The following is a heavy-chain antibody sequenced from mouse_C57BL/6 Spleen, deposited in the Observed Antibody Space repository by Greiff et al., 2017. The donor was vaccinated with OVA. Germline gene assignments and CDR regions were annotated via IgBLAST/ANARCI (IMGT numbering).Heavy chain of an antibody. CDR1: EYEFPSHD. D-gene: IGHD2-4*01. V-gene: IGHV5-2*01. Sequence: DVKLVESGGGLVQPGESLKLSCESNEYEFPSHDMSWVRKTPEKRLELVAAINSDGGSTYYPDTMERRFIISRDNTKKTLYLQMSSLRSEDTALYYCARDDYGGAWFAYWGQGTLVTVSA. J-gene: IGHJ3*01. CDR3: ARDDYGGAWFAY. CDR2: INSDGGST.